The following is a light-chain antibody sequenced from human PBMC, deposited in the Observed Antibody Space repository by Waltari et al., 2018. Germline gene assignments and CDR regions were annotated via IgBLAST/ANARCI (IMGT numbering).Light chain of an antibody. CDR1: QSVATY. CDR3: QQYNNWPLLT. CDR2: GAS. V-gene: IGKV3-15*01. J-gene: IGKJ4*01. Sequence: EIVMTQSPATLSVFPGERATLSCRASQSVATYLAWYQQKPGQAPRLLLYGASTRPTGIPARFSGGGSGTEFTLTISSLQSEDVAVYYCQQYNNWPLLTFGGGTRVEIK.